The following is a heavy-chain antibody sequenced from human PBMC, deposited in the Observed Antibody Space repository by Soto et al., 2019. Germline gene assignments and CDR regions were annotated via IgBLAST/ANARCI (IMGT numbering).Heavy chain of an antibody. V-gene: IGHV4-59*01. CDR3: ARGLKYYCGSGSYPTTHYYMDV. CDR1: GGSISSYY. Sequence: SETLSLTCTVSGGSISSYYRSWIRQPPGKGLEWIGYIYYSGSTNYNPSLKSRVTISVDTSKNQFSLKLSSVTAADTAVYYCARGLKYYCGSGSYPTTHYYMDVWGKGTTVTVSS. J-gene: IGHJ6*03. D-gene: IGHD3-10*01. CDR2: IYYSGST.